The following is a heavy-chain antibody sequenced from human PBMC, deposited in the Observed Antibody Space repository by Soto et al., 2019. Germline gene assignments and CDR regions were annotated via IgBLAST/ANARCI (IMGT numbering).Heavy chain of an antibody. CDR1: GYTFTSYG. CDR3: ARDAGNYVWGSYRYIGHIDY. D-gene: IGHD3-16*02. J-gene: IGHJ4*02. Sequence: XSVKGSFKATGYTFTSYGIRWVRQAPGQGLEWMGWISAYNGNTNYAQKLQGRVTMTTDTSTSTAYMELRSLRSDDTAVYYCARDAGNYVWGSYRYIGHIDYWGQGTLVTVSS. CDR2: ISAYNGNT. V-gene: IGHV1-18*01.